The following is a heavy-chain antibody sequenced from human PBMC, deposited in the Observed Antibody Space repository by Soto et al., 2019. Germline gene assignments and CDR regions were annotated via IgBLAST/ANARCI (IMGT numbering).Heavy chain of an antibody. J-gene: IGHJ5*02. CDR3: ARVLVFYGGFDP. CDR1: GFPFTDYY. D-gene: IGHD2-21*02. Sequence: PGGSLSLSCAASGFPFTDYYMSWIRQAPGKGLEWVSHISSSGNTIYYADSVKGRFTISRDNAKNSLYLQMNSLRAEDTAVYYCARVLVFYGGFDPWGQGTLVTVSS. V-gene: IGHV3-11*01. CDR2: ISSSGNTI.